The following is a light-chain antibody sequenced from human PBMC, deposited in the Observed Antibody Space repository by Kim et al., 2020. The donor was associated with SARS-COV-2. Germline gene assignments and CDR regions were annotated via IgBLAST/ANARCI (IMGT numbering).Light chain of an antibody. CDR2: EVS. V-gene: IGLV2-8*01. CDR1: SSDVGRYNY. J-gene: IGLJ3*02. Sequence: GQSFTSSCTGTSSDVGRYNYVSWYQQDPGKAAKLLIYEVSMRPSGVPGRFSGSKSGNTASLTVSGLQAEDEGDYYCSSYAGTNSLLFGGGTQLTVL. CDR3: SSYAGTNSLL.